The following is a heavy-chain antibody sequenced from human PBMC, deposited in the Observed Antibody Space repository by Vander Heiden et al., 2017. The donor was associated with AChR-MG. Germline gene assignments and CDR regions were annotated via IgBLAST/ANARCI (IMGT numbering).Heavy chain of an antibody. D-gene: IGHD3-22*01. CDR2: ISSRGDTR. CDR1: EFTFSDYY. V-gene: IGHV3-11*01. CDR3: ARDLKGAYYDSSGDDAFDI. J-gene: IGHJ3*02. Sequence: QMQLVESGGGLVKPGGPLRPSYAASEFTFSDYYMSWIRQAPGKGLEWISYISSRGDTRYYADSVKGRFTISRDNAKNSVYLQMNSLRTDDTAVYYCARDLKGAYYDSSGDDAFDIWGQGTMVTVSS.